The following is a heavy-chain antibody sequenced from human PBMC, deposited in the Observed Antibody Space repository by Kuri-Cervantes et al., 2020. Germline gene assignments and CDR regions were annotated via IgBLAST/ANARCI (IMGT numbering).Heavy chain of an antibody. J-gene: IGHJ5*02. CDR3: ARGSSWYRDWFDP. CDR1: GYSISSGYY. D-gene: IGHD6-13*01. Sequence: SQTLSLTCAVSGYSISSGYYWGWIRQPPGKGLEWIGSIYHSGSTYYSPSLKSRVTISVDTSKNQFSLKLSSVTAADTAVYYCARGSSWYRDWFDPWGQGTLVTVSS. V-gene: IGHV4-38-2*01. CDR2: IYHSGST.